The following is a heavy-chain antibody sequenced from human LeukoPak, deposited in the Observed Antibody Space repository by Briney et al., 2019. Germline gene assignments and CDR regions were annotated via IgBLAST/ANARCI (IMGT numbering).Heavy chain of an antibody. CDR2: IGNYNGHR. D-gene: IGHD6-13*01. J-gene: IGHJ4*02. CDR3: ARDRGITPPDTFDY. Sequence: ASVKVSCEAYGYTFTSYGVSWVRQVPGQGLEWMGWIGNYNGHRNYAQSFQGRVTMTTDTSTSTTYMEVMSLKSDDTAVYYCARDRGITPPDTFDYWGQGTLATVAS. CDR1: GYTFTSYG. V-gene: IGHV1-18*01.